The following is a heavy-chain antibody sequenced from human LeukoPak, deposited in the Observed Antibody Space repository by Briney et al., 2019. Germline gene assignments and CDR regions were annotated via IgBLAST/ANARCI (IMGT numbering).Heavy chain of an antibody. J-gene: IGHJ4*02. Sequence: GGSLRLSCAASGFTFSSYAMHWVRQAPGKGLEWVAVISYDGSNKYYADSVKGRFTISRDNSKNTLYLQMNSLRAEDTAVYYCAKKFTGTTVISGDYFDYWGQGTLVTVSS. CDR3: AKKFTGTTVISGDYFDY. V-gene: IGHV3-30*04. CDR1: GFTFSSYA. CDR2: ISYDGSNK. D-gene: IGHD4-17*01.